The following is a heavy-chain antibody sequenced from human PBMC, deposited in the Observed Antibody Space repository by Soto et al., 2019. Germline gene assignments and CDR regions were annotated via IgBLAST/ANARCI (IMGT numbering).Heavy chain of an antibody. Sequence: GGSLRLSCAASGFTFSSYAMSWVRQAPGKGLEWVSAISGSGGSTYYADSVKGRFTISRDNSKNTLYLQMNSLRAEDTALYYSAKYGEGDYGDYSMDVWGKGTTVTVSS. CDR3: AKYGEGDYGDYSMDV. D-gene: IGHD4-17*01. V-gene: IGHV3-23*01. CDR1: GFTFSSYA. J-gene: IGHJ6*03. CDR2: ISGSGGST.